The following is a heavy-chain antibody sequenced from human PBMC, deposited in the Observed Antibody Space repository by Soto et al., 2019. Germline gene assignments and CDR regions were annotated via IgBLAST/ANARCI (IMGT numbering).Heavy chain of an antibody. J-gene: IGHJ6*02. CDR2: INHSGST. CDR3: ARAVRVAAAVTPSAYYYYRMDV. Sequence: SETLSLTCAVYGGSFSGYYWSWIRQPPGKGLEWIGEINHSGSTNYNPSLKSRVTISVDTSKNQFSLKLSSVTAADTAVYYCARAVRVAAAVTPSAYYYYRMDVWGQGTTVTVSS. D-gene: IGHD6-13*01. CDR1: GGSFSGYY. V-gene: IGHV4-34*01.